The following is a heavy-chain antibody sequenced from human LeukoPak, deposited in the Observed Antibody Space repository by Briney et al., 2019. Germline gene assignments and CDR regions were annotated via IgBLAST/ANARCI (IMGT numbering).Heavy chain of an antibody. D-gene: IGHD5-18*01. Sequence: PSETLSLTCTVSGGSISSYYWSWIRQPAGKGLEWIGRIYTSGSTNYNPSLKSRVTMSVDTSKNQFSLKLSSVTAADTAVYYCARVQRGYSYGRTNWFDPWGQGTLVTVSS. CDR2: IYTSGST. CDR1: GGSISSYY. V-gene: IGHV4-4*07. CDR3: ARVQRGYSYGRTNWFDP. J-gene: IGHJ5*02.